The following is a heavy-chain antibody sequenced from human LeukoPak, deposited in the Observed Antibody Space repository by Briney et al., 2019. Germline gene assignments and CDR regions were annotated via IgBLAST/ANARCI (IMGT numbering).Heavy chain of an antibody. J-gene: IGHJ4*02. CDR1: GFTFRDYY. CDR2: ISSSSSYT. D-gene: IGHD3-9*01. V-gene: IGHV3-11*06. Sequence: GGSLRLSCAASGFTFRDYYMIGLREAPGKGVEGGSYISSSSSYTNYAHSVKGRFTISRDNAKNSLYLQMNSLRAEDTAVYYCARDDAILTGLDGWGQGTLVTVSS. CDR3: ARDDAILTGLDG.